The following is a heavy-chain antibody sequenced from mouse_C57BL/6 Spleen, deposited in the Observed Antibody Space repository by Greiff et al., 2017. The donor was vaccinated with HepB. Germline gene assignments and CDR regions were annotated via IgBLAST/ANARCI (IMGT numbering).Heavy chain of an antibody. CDR1: GYTFTDYE. D-gene: IGHD2-4*01. CDR3: TLTMIAMDY. J-gene: IGHJ4*01. V-gene: IGHV1-15*01. Sequence: QLQESGAELVRPGASVTLSCKASGYTFTDYEMHWVKQTPVHGLEWIGAIDPETGGTAYNQKFKGKAILTADKSSSTAYMELRSLTSEDSAVYYCTLTMIAMDYWGQGTSVTVSS. CDR2: IDPETGGT.